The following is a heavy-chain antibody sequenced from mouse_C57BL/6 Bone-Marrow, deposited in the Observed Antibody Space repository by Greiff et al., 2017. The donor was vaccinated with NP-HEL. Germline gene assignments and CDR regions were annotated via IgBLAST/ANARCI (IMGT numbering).Heavy chain of an antibody. J-gene: IGHJ4*01. V-gene: IGHV14-4*01. CDR1: GFNIKDDY. CDR2: IDPETGDT. D-gene: IGHD1-1*01. CDR3: TTGGSSPYAMDY. Sequence: EVQLQQSGAELVRPGASVKLSCTVSGFNIKDDYMHWVKQRPEQGLEWIGWIDPETGDTEYASMFQGKATITADTSYNTAYLQLSSLTSEDTAVYYCTTGGSSPYAMDYWGQGTSVTVSS.